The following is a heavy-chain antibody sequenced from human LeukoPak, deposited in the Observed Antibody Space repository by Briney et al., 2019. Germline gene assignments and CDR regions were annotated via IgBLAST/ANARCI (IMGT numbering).Heavy chain of an antibody. V-gene: IGHV4-39*07. CDR1: GDYITTNTYF. J-gene: IGHJ3*02. CDR2: IYYSGSS. CDR3: ARDGKYDRDAFDI. Sequence: PSETLSLTCTVSGDYITTNTYFWGWIRQPPGKGLEWIGNIYYSGSSYYNPSLKSRVTISLDPSNNQFSLKLNSVTATDTAVYYCARDGKYDRDAFDIWGQGTMVTVSS. D-gene: IGHD3-22*01.